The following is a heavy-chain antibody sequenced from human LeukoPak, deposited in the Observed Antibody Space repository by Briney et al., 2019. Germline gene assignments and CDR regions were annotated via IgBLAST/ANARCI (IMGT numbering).Heavy chain of an antibody. CDR1: GFTFSSYW. CDR2: INQDGSGE. V-gene: IGHV3-7*01. Sequence: GGSLRLSGAASGFTFSSYWMSWVRQAPGKRLEWVANINQDGSGEYYVDSVKGRFTISRDNAKNSLYLQMNSLRAEDTAVYYCARAGPYQLPPRPVDYWGQGTLVTVSS. CDR3: ARAGPYQLPPRPVDY. J-gene: IGHJ4*02. D-gene: IGHD2-2*01.